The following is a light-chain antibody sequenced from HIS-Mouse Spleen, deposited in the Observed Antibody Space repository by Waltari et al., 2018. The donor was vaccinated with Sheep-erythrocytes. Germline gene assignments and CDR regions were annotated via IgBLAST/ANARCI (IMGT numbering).Light chain of an antibody. J-gene: IGLJ1*01. V-gene: IGLV2-11*01. CDR1: SSAVGGYNY. Sequence: QSALTQPRSVSGSPGQSVTISCTGTSSAVGGYNYVSWYQQHPGKAPNLMLSEVIKRPSGVPDRFSGSKSGNTASLTISGLQAEDEADYYCCSYAGSYNHVFATGTKVTVL. CDR2: EVI. CDR3: CSYAGSYNHV.